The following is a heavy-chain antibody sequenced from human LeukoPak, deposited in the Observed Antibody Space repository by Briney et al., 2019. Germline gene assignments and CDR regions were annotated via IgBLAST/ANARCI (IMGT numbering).Heavy chain of an antibody. CDR2: IKQDGSEK. CDR1: GFTFSSYW. Sequence: GGSLRLSCAASGFTFSSYWMSWVRQAPGKGLEWVANIKQDGSEKYYVDSVKGRFTISRDNAKNSLYLQMNSLRAEDTAVYYCASTWWELEFDYYYMDVWGKGTTVTVSS. V-gene: IGHV3-7*01. J-gene: IGHJ6*03. D-gene: IGHD2-15*01. CDR3: ASTWWELEFDYYYMDV.